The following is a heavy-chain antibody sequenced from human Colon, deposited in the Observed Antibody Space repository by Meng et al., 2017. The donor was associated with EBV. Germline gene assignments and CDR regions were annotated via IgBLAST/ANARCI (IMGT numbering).Heavy chain of an antibody. V-gene: IGHV4-4*02. J-gene: IGHJ4*02. Sequence: QWKRQGPGPGLVKPSGTLSLTCGVSGVSISSNIRWTWVRQPPGKGLEWIGDIDDSGSTNYNPSLNSRISISLDKSKNHFSLKVNSVTAADTAVYYCARGKQDAWELLAYWGQGALVTVSS. CDR3: ARGKQDAWELLAY. CDR2: IDDSGST. D-gene: IGHD1-26*01. CDR1: GVSISSNIR.